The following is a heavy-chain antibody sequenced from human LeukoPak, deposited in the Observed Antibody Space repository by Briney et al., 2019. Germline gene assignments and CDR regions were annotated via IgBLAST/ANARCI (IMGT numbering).Heavy chain of an antibody. CDR3: ARSAKTPGAAASYYFDY. V-gene: IGHV3-7*01. Sequence: GGSLRLSCAASGFTFSSYWMSWVRQAPGKGLEWVANIKQDGSEKYYVDSVKGRFTISRDNAKNSLYLQMNSLRAEDTAVYYCARSAKTPGAAASYYFDYWGQGTLVTVSS. J-gene: IGHJ4*02. D-gene: IGHD2-2*01. CDR1: GFTFSSYW. CDR2: IKQDGSEK.